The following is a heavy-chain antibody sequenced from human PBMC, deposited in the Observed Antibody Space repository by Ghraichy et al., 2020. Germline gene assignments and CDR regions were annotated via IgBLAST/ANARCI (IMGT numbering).Heavy chain of an antibody. CDR1: GGSISSSSYY. CDR3: ARHVDPTVTKLYYFDY. J-gene: IGHJ4*02. V-gene: IGHV4-39*07. D-gene: IGHD4-17*01. Sequence: SETLSFTCTVSGGSISSSSYYWGWIRQPPGKGLEWIGSIYYSGSTYYNPSLKSRVTISVDTSKNQFSLKLSSVTAADTAVYYCARHVDPTVTKLYYFDYWGQGTLVTVSS. CDR2: IYYSGST.